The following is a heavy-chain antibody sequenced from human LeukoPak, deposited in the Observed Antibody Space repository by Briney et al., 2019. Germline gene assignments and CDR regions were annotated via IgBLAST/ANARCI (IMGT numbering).Heavy chain of an antibody. CDR1: GGSISSGGYY. D-gene: IGHD2-21*02. V-gene: IGHV4-31*03. CDR2: IYYSGST. CDR3: ARAWSGDFSPNWFDP. Sequence: PSETLSLTCTVSGGSISSGGYYWSWIRQHPGKGLEWIGYIYYSGSTYYNPSLKSRVTISVDTSKNQFSLKLSSVTAADTAVYYCARAWSGDFSPNWFDPWGQGTLVTVSS. J-gene: IGHJ5*02.